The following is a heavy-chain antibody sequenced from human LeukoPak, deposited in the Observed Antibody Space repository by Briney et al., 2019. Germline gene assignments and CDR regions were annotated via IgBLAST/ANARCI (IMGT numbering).Heavy chain of an antibody. J-gene: IGHJ5*02. V-gene: IGHV1-69*13. D-gene: IGHD3-22*01. CDR3: ARDQYYDSKGWFDP. CDR1: GGTFSNYV. Sequence: SVKVSCKASGGTFSNYVIIWLRQAPGQGLEWMGGIIPNFGTSRNAQKFQGRVTITADESTSTAYMELRSLRSDDTAVYYCARDQYYDSKGWFDPWGQGTLVTVSS. CDR2: IIPNFGTS.